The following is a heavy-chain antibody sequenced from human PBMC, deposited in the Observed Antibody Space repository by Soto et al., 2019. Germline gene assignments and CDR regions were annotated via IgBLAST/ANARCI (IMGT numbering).Heavy chain of an antibody. CDR3: ARVLMNGSGYTTVSAFDI. Sequence: ASVKVSCKASGGTFSSYAISWVRQAPGQGLEWMGGIIPIFGTANYAQKSQGRVTITADESTSTAYMELSSLRSEDTAVYYCARVLMNGSGYTTVSAFDIWGQGTMVTVSS. CDR2: IIPIFGTA. CDR1: GGTFSSYA. D-gene: IGHD3-22*01. V-gene: IGHV1-69*13. J-gene: IGHJ3*02.